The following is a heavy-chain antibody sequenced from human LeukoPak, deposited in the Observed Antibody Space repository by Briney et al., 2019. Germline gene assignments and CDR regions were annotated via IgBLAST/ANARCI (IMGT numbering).Heavy chain of an antibody. V-gene: IGHV3-30*18. CDR2: ISYDGSNK. J-gene: IGHJ4*02. CDR3: AKDQFSGVAGIVDY. CDR1: GFTFSSYG. Sequence: PGGSLRLSCAASGFTFSSYGMHWVRQAPGKGLEWVAVISYDGSNKYYADSVKGRFTISRDNSKNTLYLQMNSLRAEDTAVYYCAKDQFSGVAGIVDYWGQGTLVTVSS. D-gene: IGHD6-19*01.